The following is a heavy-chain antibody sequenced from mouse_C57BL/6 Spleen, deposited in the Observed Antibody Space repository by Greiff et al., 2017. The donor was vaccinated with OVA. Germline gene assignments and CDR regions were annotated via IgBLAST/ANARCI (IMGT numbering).Heavy chain of an antibody. D-gene: IGHD4-1*01. CDR1: GFTFSDYY. CDR3: AREGTGTWYFDV. J-gene: IGHJ1*03. Sequence: EVKLMESEGGLVQPGSSMKLSCTASGFTFSDYYMAWVRQVPEKGLEWVANINYDGSSTYYLDSLKSRFIISRDNAKNILYLQMSSLKSEDTATYYCAREGTGTWYFDVWGTGTTVTVSS. V-gene: IGHV5-16*01. CDR2: INYDGSST.